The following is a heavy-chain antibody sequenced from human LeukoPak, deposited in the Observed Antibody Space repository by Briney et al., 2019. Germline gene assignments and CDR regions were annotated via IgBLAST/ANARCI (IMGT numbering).Heavy chain of an antibody. D-gene: IGHD2-15*01. V-gene: IGHV3-30*18. CDR3: AKDALGYCSGGSCSTRSWFDP. CDR2: ISYDGSNK. J-gene: IGHJ5*02. CDR1: GFTFSSYG. Sequence: PGGSLRLSCAASGFTFSSYGMHWVRQAPGKGLEWVAVISYDGSNKYYADSVKGRFTISRDNSKNTLYPQMNSLRAEDTAVYYCAKDALGYCSGGSCSTRSWFDPWGQGTLVTVSS.